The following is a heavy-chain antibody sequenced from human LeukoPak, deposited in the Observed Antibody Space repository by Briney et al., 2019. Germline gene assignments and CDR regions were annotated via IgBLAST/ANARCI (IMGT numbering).Heavy chain of an antibody. CDR2: IYYSGTT. J-gene: IGHJ5*02. Sequence: SETLSLTCTVSGGSISNYYWNWIRQPPGKGLEWIGYIYYSGTTNYNPSLKSRVSMSVDTSKNQFSLKLSSVTAADTAVYYCARDRTYYGSGYLGWFDPWGQGTLVTVSS. CDR3: ARDRTYYGSGYLGWFDP. CDR1: GGSISNYY. V-gene: IGHV4-59*01. D-gene: IGHD3-10*01.